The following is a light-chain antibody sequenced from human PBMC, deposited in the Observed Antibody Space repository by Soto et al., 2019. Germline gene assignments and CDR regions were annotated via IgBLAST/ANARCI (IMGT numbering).Light chain of an antibody. CDR1: SSDIGYHNR. CDR2: EVS. Sequence: QSALTQPPSVSGSPGQSVTISCTGTSSDIGYHNRVSWYQQPPGTAPKLMIYEVSTRYSGVPDRFSGSKSGNTASLTISGLQAEDEAYYYCSSFASSATWVFGGGTKMTVL. V-gene: IGLV2-18*02. J-gene: IGLJ3*02. CDR3: SSFASSATWV.